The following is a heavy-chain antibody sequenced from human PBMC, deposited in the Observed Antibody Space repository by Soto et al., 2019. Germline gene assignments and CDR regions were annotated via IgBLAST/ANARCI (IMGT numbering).Heavy chain of an antibody. Sequence: QVQLQLWGAGLLKPSETLSLTCAVYGGSFSAYYWSWIRQPPGKGLEWIGEINHSGSTNYNPSLKSRVTISVDTSKNQFSLKLSSVTAADTAVYYCARGQSSLLLDCWGQGILVTVSS. J-gene: IGHJ4*02. CDR2: INHSGST. D-gene: IGHD2-8*02. CDR3: ARGQSSLLLDC. V-gene: IGHV4-34*01. CDR1: GGSFSAYY.